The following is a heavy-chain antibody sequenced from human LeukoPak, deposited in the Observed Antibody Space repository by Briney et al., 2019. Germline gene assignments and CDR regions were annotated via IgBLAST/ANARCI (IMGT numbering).Heavy chain of an antibody. CDR2: INQDGSEK. Sequence: GGSLRLSCAASGFTFSSYWMSWVRQAPGKGLEWVAHINQDGSEKYYVDSVKGRFTISRDNAKNSLYLQMNSLRAEDTAVYYCARDNNIVVVVAAYYMDVWGKGTTVTVSS. CDR3: ARDNNIVVVVAAYYMDV. V-gene: IGHV3-7*01. D-gene: IGHD2-15*01. CDR1: GFTFSSYW. J-gene: IGHJ6*03.